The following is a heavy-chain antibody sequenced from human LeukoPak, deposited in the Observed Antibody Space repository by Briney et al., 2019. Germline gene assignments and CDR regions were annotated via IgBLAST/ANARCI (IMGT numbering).Heavy chain of an antibody. D-gene: IGHD2/OR15-2a*01. J-gene: IGHJ3*01. CDR2: ISGYTGRT. Sequence: PGGSLKPSCQASGLTSSHYPITWARQFPGKGLDWASSISGYTGRTYYADSVKGRFTISRDNSNDRVYLQMNSLRAEDTALYYCAKFLGGDEKVDAFDVWGQGTRVTVSS. CDR3: AKFLGGDEKVDAFDV. V-gene: IGHV3-23*01. CDR1: GLTSSHYP.